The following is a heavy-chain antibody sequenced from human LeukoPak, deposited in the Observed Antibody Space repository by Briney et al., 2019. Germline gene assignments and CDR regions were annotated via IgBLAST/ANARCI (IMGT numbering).Heavy chain of an antibody. J-gene: IGHJ4*02. V-gene: IGHV4-34*01. CDR3: ARAFTYYYGSGSYFGFDY. Sequence: SETLSLTCAVYGGSFSGYYWSWIRQPPGKGLEWIGEINHSGSTNYNPSLKSRVTISVDTSKNQFSLKLSSVTAADTAVYYCARAFTYYYGSGSYFGFDYWAREPWSPSPQ. D-gene: IGHD3-10*01. CDR2: INHSGST. CDR1: GGSFSGYY.